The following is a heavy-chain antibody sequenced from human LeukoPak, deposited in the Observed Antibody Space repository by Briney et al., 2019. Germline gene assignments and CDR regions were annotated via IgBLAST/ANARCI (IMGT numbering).Heavy chain of an antibody. Sequence: GGSLRLSCAASGFTFSSYGMHWVRQAPGKGLEWVAVISYDGSNKYYADSVKGRFTISRDNSKNTLYLQMNSLRAEDTAVYYCAKDRPLDGYNVFDYWGQGTLVTVSS. D-gene: IGHD5-24*01. J-gene: IGHJ4*02. CDR1: GFTFSSYG. V-gene: IGHV3-30*18. CDR3: AKDRPLDGYNVFDY. CDR2: ISYDGSNK.